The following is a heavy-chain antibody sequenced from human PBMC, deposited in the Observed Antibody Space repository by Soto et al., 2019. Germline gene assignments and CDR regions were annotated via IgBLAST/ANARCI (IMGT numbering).Heavy chain of an antibody. D-gene: IGHD1-20*01. Sequence: ASVKVSCKASGYTFTGYYMHWVRQAPGQGLEWMGWNNPNSGGTNYAQKFQGRVTMTRDTSISTAYMELSRLRSDDTAVYYCASGTLAAYNWNDIGYWGQGTLVTVSS. V-gene: IGHV1-2*02. CDR2: NNPNSGGT. CDR3: ASGTLAAYNWNDIGY. CDR1: GYTFTGYY. J-gene: IGHJ4*02.